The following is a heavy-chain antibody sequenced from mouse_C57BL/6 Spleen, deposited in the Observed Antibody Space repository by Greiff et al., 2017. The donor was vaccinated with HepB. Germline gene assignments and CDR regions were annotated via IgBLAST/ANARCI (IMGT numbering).Heavy chain of an antibody. D-gene: IGHD2-1*01. V-gene: IGHV1-69*01. CDR3: ALYFYAMDY. CDR2: IDPSDSYT. Sequence: VQLQQPGAELVMPGASVKLSCKASGYTFTSYWMHWVKQRPGQGLEWIGEIDPSDSYTNYNQKFKGKSTLTVDKSSSTAYMQRSSLTSEDSAVYYCALYFYAMDYWGQGTSVTVSS. CDR1: GYTFTSYW. J-gene: IGHJ4*01.